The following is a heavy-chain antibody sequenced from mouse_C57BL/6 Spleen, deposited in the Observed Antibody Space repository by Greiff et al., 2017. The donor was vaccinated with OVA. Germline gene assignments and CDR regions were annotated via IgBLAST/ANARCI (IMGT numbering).Heavy chain of an antibody. J-gene: IGHJ2*01. Sequence: EVKLVESGGDLVKPGGSLKLSCAASGFTFSSYGMSWVRQTPDKRLEWVATISSGGSYTYYPDSVKGRFTISRDNAKNTLYLQMSSLKSEDTAMYYCARHNYSKTGYYFDYWGQGTTLTVSS. CDR2: ISSGGSYT. D-gene: IGHD2-5*01. CDR3: ARHNYSKTGYYFDY. CDR1: GFTFSSYG. V-gene: IGHV5-6*01.